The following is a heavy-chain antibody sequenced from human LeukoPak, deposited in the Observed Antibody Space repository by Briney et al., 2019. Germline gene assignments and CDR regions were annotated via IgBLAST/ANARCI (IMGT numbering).Heavy chain of an antibody. CDR3: ASKCIAAAGTRARRSVVAGFDP. CDR1: GYSISSGYY. Sequence: SETLSLTCTVSGYSISSGYYWGWIRQPPGKGLEWIGSIYHSGSTSYNPSLKSRVTTSVDTSKNQFSLKLSSVTAADTAVYYCASKCIAAAGTRARRSVVAGFDPWGQGTLVTVSS. D-gene: IGHD6-13*01. V-gene: IGHV4-38-2*02. CDR2: IYHSGST. J-gene: IGHJ5*02.